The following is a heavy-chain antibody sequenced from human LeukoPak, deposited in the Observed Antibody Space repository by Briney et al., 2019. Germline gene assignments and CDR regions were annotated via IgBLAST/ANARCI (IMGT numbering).Heavy chain of an antibody. Sequence: PSETLSLTCTVSGGSITSFYWSWIRQPAGKGLEWIGNIYDSGTTNYNPSLESRVAISLDPSKNEFSLKLSSVTAADTAVYYCARRANLLWFGELSRSNWLDPWGQGTLVTVSS. CDR1: GGSITSFY. J-gene: IGHJ5*02. D-gene: IGHD3-10*01. CDR2: IYDSGTT. CDR3: ARRANLLWFGELSRSNWLDP. V-gene: IGHV4-59*08.